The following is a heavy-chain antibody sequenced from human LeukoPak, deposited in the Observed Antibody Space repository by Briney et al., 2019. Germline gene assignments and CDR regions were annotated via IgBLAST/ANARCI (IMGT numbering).Heavy chain of an antibody. CDR2: IIPILGIA. CDR3: ARDGVVPAAIDPYYFDY. V-gene: IGHV1-69*04. CDR1: GYTFTSYG. J-gene: IGHJ4*02. D-gene: IGHD2-2*02. Sequence: SVKVSCKASGYTFTSYGISWVRQAPGQGLEWMGRIIPILGIANYAQKFQGRVTITADKSTSTAYMELSSLRSEDAAVYYCARDGVVPAAIDPYYFDYWGQGTLVTVSS.